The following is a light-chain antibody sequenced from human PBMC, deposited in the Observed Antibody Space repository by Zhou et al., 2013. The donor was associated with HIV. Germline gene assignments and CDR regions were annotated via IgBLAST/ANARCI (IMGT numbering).Light chain of an antibody. V-gene: IGKV1-5*03. CDR1: QSISSW. CDR2: KAS. CDR3: QQFNTYPL. Sequence: DIQMTQSPSTLSASMGVRVTITCRASQSISSWLAWYHQKPGKAPKLLIYKASSLESGVPSRFSGSGSGTEFSLTISSLQPDDFATYYCQQFNTYPLFGGGTKVEI. J-gene: IGKJ4*01.